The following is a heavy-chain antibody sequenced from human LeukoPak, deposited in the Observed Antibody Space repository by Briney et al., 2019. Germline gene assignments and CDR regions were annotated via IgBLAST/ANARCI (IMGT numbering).Heavy chain of an antibody. CDR3: ASVGILTGFDAFDI. CDR2: MNPNSGNT. V-gene: IGHV1-8*01. J-gene: IGHJ3*02. D-gene: IGHD3-9*01. Sequence: ASVKVSCKASGYTFTSYDINWVRQATGQGLEWMGWMNPNSGNTGYAQKFQGRVTMTRNTSISTAYMELSSLRSEDTAVYYCASVGILTGFDAFDIWGQGTMVTVSS. CDR1: GYTFTSYD.